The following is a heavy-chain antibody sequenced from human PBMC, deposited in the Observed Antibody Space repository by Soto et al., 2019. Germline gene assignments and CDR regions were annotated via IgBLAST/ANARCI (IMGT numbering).Heavy chain of an antibody. V-gene: IGHV3-74*01. CDR2: IDNAGTDS. Sequence: EVQLVESGGGLVQPGGSLRLSCAASGFTLSGRSMHWVRQAPGKGLVWVSGIDNAGTDSTYADSVKGRFTGSRDNAKNMLYLQMNSLRVEDTAVYYCASGWFGPDVWGKGTTVTVSS. CDR1: GFTLSGRS. J-gene: IGHJ6*04. D-gene: IGHD3-10*01. CDR3: ASGWFGPDV.